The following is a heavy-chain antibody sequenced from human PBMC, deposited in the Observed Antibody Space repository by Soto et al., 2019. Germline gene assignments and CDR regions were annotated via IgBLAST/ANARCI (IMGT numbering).Heavy chain of an antibody. Sequence: ASVKVSCKASGYTFTSYDINWVRQATGQGLEWMGWMNPNSGNTGYAQKFQGRVTMTRNTSISTAYMELSSLRSEDTAVYYCASRGPRRAYDFRGAAPDAFDNWGQGTMLNVS. CDR1: GYTFTSYD. D-gene: IGHD3-3*01. CDR3: ASRGPRRAYDFRGAAPDAFDN. J-gene: IGHJ3*02. V-gene: IGHV1-8*01. CDR2: MNPNSGNT.